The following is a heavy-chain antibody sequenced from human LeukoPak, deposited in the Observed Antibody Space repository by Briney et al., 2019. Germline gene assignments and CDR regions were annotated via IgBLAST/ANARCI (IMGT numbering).Heavy chain of an antibody. J-gene: IGHJ6*03. CDR1: GYTLTELS. Sequence: ASVKVSCKVSGYTLTELSMHWVRQAPGKGLEWMGGFDPEDGETIYAQKFQGRVTMTEDTSTDTAYMELSSLRSEDTAVYYCATYNWNTFDDYYMDVWGKGTTVTVSS. CDR2: FDPEDGET. D-gene: IGHD1-1*01. V-gene: IGHV1-24*01. CDR3: ATYNWNTFDDYYMDV.